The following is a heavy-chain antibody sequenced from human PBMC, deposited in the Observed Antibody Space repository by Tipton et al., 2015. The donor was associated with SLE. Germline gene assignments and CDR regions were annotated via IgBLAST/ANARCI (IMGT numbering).Heavy chain of an antibody. CDR1: GGSFNDYY. CDR3: VRGLMGPWDSASGLYRSGYYHYMDV. D-gene: IGHD3-10*01. Sequence: TLSLTCAVSGGSFNDYYWNWIRQPPGKGLEWIGEINYSGDTNYTPSLKSRVTISLGASHQFSLRLASVTAADTAVYYCVRGLMGPWDSASGLYRSGYYHYMDVWGKGPRSPSP. CDR2: INYSGDT. J-gene: IGHJ6*03. V-gene: IGHV4-34*01.